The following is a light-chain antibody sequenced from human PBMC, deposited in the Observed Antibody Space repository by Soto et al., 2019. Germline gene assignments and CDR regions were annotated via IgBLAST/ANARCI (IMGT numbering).Light chain of an antibody. CDR2: KAS. CDR3: QQYYGPWT. V-gene: IGKV1-5*03. Sequence: DFQMTQSPSTLSASEGDRVTITCWASQSINNWLAWYQQQSGKAPRLLIYKASNLESGVPSRFSGTGSGTEFTLTISSLQPDDFATYYCQQYYGPWTFGQGTKVENK. CDR1: QSINNW. J-gene: IGKJ1*01.